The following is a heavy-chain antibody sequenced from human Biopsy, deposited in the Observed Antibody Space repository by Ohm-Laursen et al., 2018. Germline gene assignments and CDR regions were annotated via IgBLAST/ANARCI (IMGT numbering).Heavy chain of an antibody. Sequence: SLRLSCSASGFNFAVYAMHWIRQGPGKGLEWVAGLTWNSGTIAYAGPVRGRFTISRDNAKNSLYLQMNNLTSEDTALYYCVRSLRNYDFLDSWGQGTLVSVSS. D-gene: IGHD3-16*01. CDR3: VRSLRNYDFLDS. J-gene: IGHJ1*01. V-gene: IGHV3-9*01. CDR1: GFNFAVYA. CDR2: LTWNSGTI.